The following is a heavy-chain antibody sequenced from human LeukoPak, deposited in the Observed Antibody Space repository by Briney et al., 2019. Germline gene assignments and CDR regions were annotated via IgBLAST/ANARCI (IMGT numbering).Heavy chain of an antibody. CDR3: ARNFNYYGSGSYYSY. D-gene: IGHD3-10*01. CDR2: INHSGST. V-gene: IGHV4-34*01. Sequence: SETLSLTCTVSGGSISSYYWSWIRQPPGKGLEWIGEINHSGSTNYNPSLKSRVTISVDTSKNQFSLKLSSVTAADTAVYYCARNFNYYGSGSYYSYWGQGTLVTVSS. CDR1: GGSISSYY. J-gene: IGHJ4*02.